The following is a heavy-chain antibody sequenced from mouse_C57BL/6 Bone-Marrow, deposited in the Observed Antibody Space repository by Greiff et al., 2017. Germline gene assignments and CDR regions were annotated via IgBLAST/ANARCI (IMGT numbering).Heavy chain of an antibody. D-gene: IGHD2-14*01. Sequence: VQLQQSGAELVRPGASVKLSCTASGFNIKDDYMHWVKQRPEQGLEWIGWIDPENGDTEYASKFQGKATITADTSSNTAYLQLSSLTSEDTAVYYCTASDRRRYFEVWGTGTTVTVS. CDR2: IDPENGDT. CDR3: TASDRRRYFEV. CDR1: GFNIKDDY. V-gene: IGHV14-4*01. J-gene: IGHJ1*03.